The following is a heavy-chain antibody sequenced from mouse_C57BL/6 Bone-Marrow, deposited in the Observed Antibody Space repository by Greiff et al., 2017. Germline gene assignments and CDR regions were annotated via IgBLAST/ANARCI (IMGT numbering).Heavy chain of an antibody. CDR2: IYPRSGNT. J-gene: IGHJ3*01. D-gene: IGHD1-1*01. V-gene: IGHV1-81*01. CDR3: AGGITKPAWLAY. Sequence: QVHVKQSGAELARPGASVKLSCKASGYTFTSYGISWVKQRTGQGLEWIGEIYPRSGNTYYNEKFKGKATLTADKSSSTAYMELRSLTSEDSAVDFCAGGITKPAWLAYWGQGTLVTVSA. CDR1: GYTFTSYG.